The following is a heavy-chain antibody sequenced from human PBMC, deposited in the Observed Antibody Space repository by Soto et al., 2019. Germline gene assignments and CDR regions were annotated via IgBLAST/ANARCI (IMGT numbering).Heavy chain of an antibody. V-gene: IGHV1-8*01. CDR2: MNPNGANT. J-gene: IGHJ6*02. CDR3: ATTDDSVAVSAYGMDV. CDR1: EYTFNSYD. D-gene: IGHD2-15*01. Sequence: GASVKVSCKRSEYTFNSYDINWVRQATGQGLEWMGWMNPNGANTGYAQKFQGRVTMTKDTSTNTAYMELTGLRSEDTAVYYCATTDDSVAVSAYGMDVWGQGTTVTVSS.